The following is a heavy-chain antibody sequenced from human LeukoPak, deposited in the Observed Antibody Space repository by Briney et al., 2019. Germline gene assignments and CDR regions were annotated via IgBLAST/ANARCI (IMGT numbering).Heavy chain of an antibody. D-gene: IGHD6-19*01. Sequence: SETLSLTCTVSGDSIRSSSNYYWGWIRQPPGKGLEWIGSVYYSGNTYYNPSLKIRVTISADTSKNQFSLKLSSVTAADTAVYYCARNKYTSGWSTFDYWGQGTLVTVSS. CDR3: ARNKYTSGWSTFDY. J-gene: IGHJ4*02. CDR2: VYYSGNT. V-gene: IGHV4-39*01. CDR1: GDSIRSSSNYY.